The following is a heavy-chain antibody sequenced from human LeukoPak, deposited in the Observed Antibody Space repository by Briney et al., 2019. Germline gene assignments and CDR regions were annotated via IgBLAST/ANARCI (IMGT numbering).Heavy chain of an antibody. CDR1: GFTFSSYS. Sequence: PGGSLRLSCAASGFTFSSYSMNWVRQAPGKGLEWVSYISSNSYTRYYADSVKGRFTISRDNAKNTLYLQMNSLRAEDTAVFYCARFAQYNYGHYYYYSLDVWGQGTTVTVSS. CDR3: ARFAQYNYGHYYYYSLDV. CDR2: ISSNSYTR. V-gene: IGHV3-48*01. J-gene: IGHJ6*02. D-gene: IGHD5-18*01.